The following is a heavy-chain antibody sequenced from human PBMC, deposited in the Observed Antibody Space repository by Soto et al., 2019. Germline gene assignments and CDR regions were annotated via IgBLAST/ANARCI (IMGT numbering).Heavy chain of an antibody. D-gene: IGHD2-2*02. J-gene: IGHJ6*02. CDR1: GYTFTDYY. CDR3: AKDQGGYMVSGMDV. CDR2: INPNSGAT. Sequence: ASVKVSCKASGYTFTDYYIYWLRQSPGHGLEWMGWINPNSGATNYAHNFQGRVTMTRDTSIRAAYMELSRLSSDDTAVYYCAKDQGGYMVSGMDVWGQGTTVTVSS. V-gene: IGHV1-2*02.